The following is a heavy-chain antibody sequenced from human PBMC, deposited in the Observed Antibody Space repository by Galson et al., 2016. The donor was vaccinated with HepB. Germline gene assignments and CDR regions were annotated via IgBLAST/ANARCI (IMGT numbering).Heavy chain of an antibody. V-gene: IGHV3-23*01. D-gene: IGHD3-3*01. Sequence: SLRLSCAASGFTFSRYAMSWVRQAPGKGLEWVSTISGSGDNTYYADSVKGRFTISRDNSKSTLYLQMNSLRAEDTALYYCAKSTFQYYDSWSPSNTGSWFDPWGQGTLVTVSS. CDR2: ISGSGDNT. J-gene: IGHJ5*02. CDR3: AKSTFQYYDSWSPSNTGSWFDP. CDR1: GFTFSRYA.